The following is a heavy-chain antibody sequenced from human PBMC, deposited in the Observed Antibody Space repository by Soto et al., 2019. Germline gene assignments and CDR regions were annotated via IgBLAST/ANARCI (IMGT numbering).Heavy chain of an antibody. CDR2: ISCGVIHT. CDR3: AREDYFWSGFYCLDY. CDR1: GFTFSNYG. D-gene: IGHD3-3*01. J-gene: IGHJ4*02. Sequence: PVGSLILSCAASGFTFSNYGMSWGRQDPGKGLEWVLGISCGVIHTYYAASVKGRFSISRDNSKNTLYLQMDSLRGEDTAVYYCAREDYFWSGFYCLDYWGQGTLVTVSS. V-gene: IGHV3-23*01.